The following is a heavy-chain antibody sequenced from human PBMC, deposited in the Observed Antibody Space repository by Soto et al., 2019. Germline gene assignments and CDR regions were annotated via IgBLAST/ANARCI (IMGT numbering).Heavy chain of an antibody. J-gene: IGHJ4*02. CDR2: INSDGSST. CDR1: GFTFSSYW. V-gene: IGHV3-74*01. Sequence: GSLRLSCAASGFTFSSYWMHWVRQAPGKGLVWVSRINSDGSSTNYADSVKGRFTISRDNAKNTLYLQMNSLRAEDTAVYYCARDHGSGSYSYYFDYWGQGTLVTVSS. D-gene: IGHD3-10*01. CDR3: ARDHGSGSYSYYFDY.